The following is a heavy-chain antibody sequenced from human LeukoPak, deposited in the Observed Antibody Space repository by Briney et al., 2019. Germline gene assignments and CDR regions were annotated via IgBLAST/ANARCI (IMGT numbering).Heavy chain of an antibody. J-gene: IGHJ4*02. CDR3: ARDKDIVVVPAAEFDY. CDR1: GFTFSSHA. Sequence: PGGSLRLSCAASGFTFSSHAMHWVRQAPGKGLEWVAVISYDGSNKYYADSVKGRFTISRDNSKNTLYLQMNSLRAEDTAVYYCARDKDIVVVPAAEFDYWGQGTLVTVSS. V-gene: IGHV3-30-3*01. CDR2: ISYDGSNK. D-gene: IGHD2-2*01.